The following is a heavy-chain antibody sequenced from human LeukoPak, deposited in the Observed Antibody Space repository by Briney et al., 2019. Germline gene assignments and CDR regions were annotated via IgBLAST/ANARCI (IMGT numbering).Heavy chain of an antibody. CDR3: ARAIAAAGSFDY. Sequence: SVKVSCKASGGTFSSYAISWVRQAPGQGLEWRGRIIPILGIANYAQKFPGRVTITADKSTSTAYMELSSLRSEDTAVYYCARAIAAAGSFDYWGQGTLVTVSS. D-gene: IGHD6-13*01. CDR2: IIPILGIA. J-gene: IGHJ4*02. CDR1: GGTFSSYA. V-gene: IGHV1-69*04.